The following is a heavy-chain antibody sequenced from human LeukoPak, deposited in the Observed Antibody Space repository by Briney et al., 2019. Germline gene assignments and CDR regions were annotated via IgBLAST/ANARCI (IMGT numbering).Heavy chain of an antibody. CDR3: ARVRDGYNDAYDI. CDR2: INPSGGST. CDR1: GYPFTTHY. V-gene: IGHV1-46*01. D-gene: IGHD5-24*01. Sequence: GASVKVSCKASGYPFTTHYMHWVRQAPGQGLEWMGIINPSGGSTNYAQNFQGRVTMTRDTSTSTVYMELSSLRSEDTAVYYCARVRDGYNDAYDIWGQGTMVTVPS. J-gene: IGHJ3*02.